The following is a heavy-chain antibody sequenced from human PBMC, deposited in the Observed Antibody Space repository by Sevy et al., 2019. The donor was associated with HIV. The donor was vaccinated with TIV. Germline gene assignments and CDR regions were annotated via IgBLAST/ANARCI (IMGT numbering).Heavy chain of an antibody. CDR1: VGSITSLY. CDR3: AGENAWGRGYS. CDR2: IYYNGLI. Sequence: SETLSLTCTVSVGSITSLYWNWIRQPPGKGLEWIANIYYNGLINYNPSLKSRVTLSLDTSKNQFSLRLSSVTAADTAMYYCAGENAWGRGYSWGQGTLVTVPS. V-gene: IGHV4-59*08. J-gene: IGHJ4*02. D-gene: IGHD1-26*01.